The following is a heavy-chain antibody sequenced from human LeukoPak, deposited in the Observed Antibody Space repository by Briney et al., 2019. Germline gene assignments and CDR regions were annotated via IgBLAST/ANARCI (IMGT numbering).Heavy chain of an antibody. CDR3: ARGLYCSSTSCYMVRASFDY. CDR2: ISYDGSNK. V-gene: IGHV3-30*03. J-gene: IGHJ4*02. D-gene: IGHD2-2*02. Sequence: PGRSLRLSCAASGFTFSSYGMHWVRQAPGKGLEWVAVISYDGSNKYYADSVKGRFTISRDNSKNTLYLQMNSLRAEDTAVYYCARGLYCSSTSCYMVRASFDYWGQGTPVTVSS. CDR1: GFTFSSYG.